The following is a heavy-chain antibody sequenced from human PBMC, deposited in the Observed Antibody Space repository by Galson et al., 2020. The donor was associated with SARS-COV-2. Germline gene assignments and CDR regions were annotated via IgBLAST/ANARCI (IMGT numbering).Heavy chain of an antibody. CDR2: ISHSGGT. D-gene: IGHD2-21*02. V-gene: IGHV4-30-2*01. CDR1: GTSISSGSYS. J-gene: IGHJ3*02. Sequence: SETLSLTCAVSGTSISSGSYSWNWIRQPPGKGLEWIGYISHSGGTYYNPSLKSRVTISGDRSKNQFSLRLSSVTAADTADYYCARLPHGGDAAGAFDIWGTGTRVTVAS. CDR3: ARLPHGGDAAGAFDI.